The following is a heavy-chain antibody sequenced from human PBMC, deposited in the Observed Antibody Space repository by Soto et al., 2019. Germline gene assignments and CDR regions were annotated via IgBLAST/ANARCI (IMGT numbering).Heavy chain of an antibody. J-gene: IGHJ4*02. CDR1: GFSLSTSGVG. Sequence: QITLKESGPTLVKPTQTLTLTCTFSGFSLSTSGVGVGWIRPPPGKALEWLALIYWDDDKRYSPSLKSRLTITKDTAKNQVVLTMTNMDPVDTATYYCAHRLAATGLFDYWGQGTLVTVSS. CDR2: IYWDDDK. V-gene: IGHV2-5*02. D-gene: IGHD6-13*01. CDR3: AHRLAATGLFDY.